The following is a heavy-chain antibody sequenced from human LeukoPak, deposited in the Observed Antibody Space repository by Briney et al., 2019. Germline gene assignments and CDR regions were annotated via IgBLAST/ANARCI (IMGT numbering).Heavy chain of an antibody. CDR1: GDSISNGGYY. Sequence: SETLSLTCTVSGDSISNGGYYWTWIRQSAGKGLGWIGRLYSGGGTNYNPSLKSRVAMSVDASKNQFSLKLSSVTAADTAVYYCAREWGSVDYWGPGTLVTVSS. J-gene: IGHJ4*02. V-gene: IGHV4-61*02. D-gene: IGHD7-27*01. CDR3: AREWGSVDY. CDR2: LYSGGGT.